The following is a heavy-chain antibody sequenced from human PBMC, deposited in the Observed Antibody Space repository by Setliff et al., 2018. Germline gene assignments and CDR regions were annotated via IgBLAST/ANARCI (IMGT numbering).Heavy chain of an antibody. D-gene: IGHD6-13*01. V-gene: IGHV5-51*01. CDR2: IYPSGSDI. J-gene: IGHJ4*02. CDR3: SRPAYSSRWYEIKGFDY. CDR1: GYNFINYW. Sequence: GESLKISCKGSGYNFINYWIGWVRQMPGKGLEWMGIIYPSGSDIRYSPSFQGQVTISADKSISTAYLQWSSLKASDTAIYYCSRPAYSSRWYEIKGFDYWGQGTLVTVS.